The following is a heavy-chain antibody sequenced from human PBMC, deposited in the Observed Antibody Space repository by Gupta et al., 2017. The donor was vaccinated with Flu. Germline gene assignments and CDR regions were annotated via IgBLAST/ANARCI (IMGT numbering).Heavy chain of an antibody. V-gene: IGHV4-39*01. CDR2: IYYRGNS. D-gene: IGHD2-15*01. Sequence: QLQESGPGRVNPSAPLSLSCSVSGGSITSISPHLGWTRQPPGKGLESIGSIYYRGNSYSKPSLNSRVTISIDTSKNQFSLKLSAVTAADTAVYYCAGGGTGYCSGDSGYTDPRVDAYDFWGQGTKVTVSS. CDR3: AGGGTGYCSGDSGYTDPRVDAYDF. CDR1: GGSITSISPH. J-gene: IGHJ3*01.